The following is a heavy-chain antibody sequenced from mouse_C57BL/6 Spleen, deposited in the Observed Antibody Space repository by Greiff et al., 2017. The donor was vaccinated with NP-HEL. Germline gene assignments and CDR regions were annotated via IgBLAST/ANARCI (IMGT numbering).Heavy chain of an antibody. J-gene: IGHJ2*01. Sequence: VQLQQPGTELVKPGASVKLSCKASGYTFTSYWMHWVKQRPGQGLEWIGNINPSNGGTNYNEKFKSKATLTVDKSSSTAYMQLSSLTSEDSAVYYCARGVVATGDYFDYWGQGTTLTVSS. CDR1: GYTFTSYW. D-gene: IGHD1-1*01. V-gene: IGHV1-53*01. CDR3: ARGVVATGDYFDY. CDR2: INPSNGGT.